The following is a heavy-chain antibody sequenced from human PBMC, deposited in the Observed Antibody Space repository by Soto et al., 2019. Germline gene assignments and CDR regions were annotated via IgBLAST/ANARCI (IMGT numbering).Heavy chain of an antibody. CDR2: ISASGDTT. D-gene: IGHD6-13*01. J-gene: IGHJ6*02. CDR3: AKDELGYSRSWYFYAMDV. Sequence: PGGSLRLSCASSGFTFISYGMHYVRQAPWKALEWVAVISASGDTTYYADSVKGRFTISRDNSKKTLYLQMNSLRAEETAVYYCAKDELGYSRSWYFYAMDVWGQGTTLTVSS. CDR1: GFTFISYG. V-gene: IGHV3-23*01.